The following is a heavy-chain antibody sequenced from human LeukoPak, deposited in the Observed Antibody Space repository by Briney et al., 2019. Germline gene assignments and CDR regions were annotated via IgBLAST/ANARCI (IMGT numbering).Heavy chain of an antibody. Sequence: GGSLRLSCAASGFTFSSYAMSWVRQAPGKGLEWVSAISGSGGSTYYADSVKGRFTISRDNSKNTLYLQMNSLRAEDTAVYYCAKVTRYSNSNWLNYYYYYMDFWGKGTTVPVSS. CDR2: ISGSGGST. D-gene: IGHD4-11*01. CDR1: GFTFSSYA. CDR3: AKVTRYSNSNWLNYYYYYMDF. J-gene: IGHJ6*03. V-gene: IGHV3-23*01.